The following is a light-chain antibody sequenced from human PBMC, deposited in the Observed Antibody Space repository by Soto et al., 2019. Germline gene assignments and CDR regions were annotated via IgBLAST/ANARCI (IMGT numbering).Light chain of an antibody. J-gene: IGKJ4*01. Sequence: EIVLTQSPATLSLSAGERATLSCRASQSVSSYLAWYQQKPGQAPRLLIYDASNRATGIPARFSGSGSGTDFSLTISSLEPEDFAVYFCQQRINWPLTFGGGTKLEIK. CDR3: QQRINWPLT. CDR2: DAS. V-gene: IGKV3-11*01. CDR1: QSVSSY.